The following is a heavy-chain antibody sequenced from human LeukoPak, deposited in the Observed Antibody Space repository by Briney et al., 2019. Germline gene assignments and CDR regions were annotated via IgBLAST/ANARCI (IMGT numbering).Heavy chain of an antibody. D-gene: IGHD2-15*01. CDR1: GFIFSSDG. J-gene: IGHJ4*02. Sequence: GGSLRLSCGASGFIFSSDGMHWVRQAPGKGPEWVAFIQLDGGRTEYADSVKGRFTISRDNSKNSLYLQMNSLRPEDTAMYYCATDQDCSGSHRLFYPGHWGQGTLVTVSS. V-gene: IGHV3-30*02. CDR3: ATDQDCSGSHRLFYPGH. CDR2: IQLDGGRT.